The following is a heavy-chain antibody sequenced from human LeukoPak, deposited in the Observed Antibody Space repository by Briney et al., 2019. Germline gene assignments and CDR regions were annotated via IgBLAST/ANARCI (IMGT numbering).Heavy chain of an antibody. CDR2: IKEDGSEK. J-gene: IGHJ4*02. D-gene: IGHD2-2*01. CDR1: GFTFSSYW. V-gene: IGHV3-7*01. CDR3: AREEPVAILSH. Sequence: GGSLRLSCAASGFTFSSYWMSWVRQAPGKGLKWVANIKEDGSEKYYVDSVKGRFTISRDNAKNSLFLEMNSLRAKDTALSYCAREEPVAILSHWGQGTLVTVSS.